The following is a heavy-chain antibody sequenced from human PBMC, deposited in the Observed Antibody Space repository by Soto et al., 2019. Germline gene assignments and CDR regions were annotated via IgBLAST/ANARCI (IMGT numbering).Heavy chain of an antibody. J-gene: IGHJ4*02. CDR3: AKGGFYDILTGYYLDF. CDR2: ISGSGGST. CDR1: GFTFSSYA. D-gene: IGHD3-9*01. V-gene: IGHV3-23*01. Sequence: GGSLRLSCAASGFTFSSYAMSWVRQAPGKGLEWVSAISGSGGSTYYADSVKGRFTISRDNSKNTLYLQMNSLRAEDTAVYYCAKGGFYDILTGYYLDFWGQGTLDTRSS.